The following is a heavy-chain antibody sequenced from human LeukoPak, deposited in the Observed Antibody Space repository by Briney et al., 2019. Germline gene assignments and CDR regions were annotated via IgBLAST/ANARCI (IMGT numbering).Heavy chain of an antibody. CDR3: WMTTVIHAGDYYYYMDV. CDR2: IRYDGSNK. CDR1: GFTFSSYG. D-gene: IGHD4-17*01. J-gene: IGHJ6*03. V-gene: IGHV3-30*02. Sequence: GGSLRLSCAASGFTFSSYGMHWVRQAPGKGLEWVAFIRYDGSNKYYADSVKGRFTISRDNSKNTLYLQMNSLRAEDTAVYYWWMTTVIHAGDYYYYMDVWGKGTTVTVSS.